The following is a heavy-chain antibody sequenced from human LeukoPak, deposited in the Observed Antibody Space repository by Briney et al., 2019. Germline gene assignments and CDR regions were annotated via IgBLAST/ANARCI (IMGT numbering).Heavy chain of an antibody. CDR3: ARIMTNHYYYYGMDV. CDR1: GFTFSDYY. J-gene: IGHJ6*02. CDR2: ISSSGSTI. Sequence: WGSLRLSCAASGFTFSDYYMSWIRQAPGKGLEWVSYISSSGSTIYYADSVKGRFTISRDNAKNSLYLQMNSLRAEDTAVYYCARIMTNHYYYYGMDVWGQGTTVTVSS. V-gene: IGHV3-11*01. D-gene: IGHD4-11*01.